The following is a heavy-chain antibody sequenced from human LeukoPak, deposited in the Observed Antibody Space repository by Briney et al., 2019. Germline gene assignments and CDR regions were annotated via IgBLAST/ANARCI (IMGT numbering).Heavy chain of an antibody. CDR3: ARRNAMDV. CDR1: GFTFSNYW. Sequence: PGGSLRLSCAASGFTFSNYWMTWVRQAPGKGLEWVANISRDGSERYYVDSVKGRFTISRDDAKSSLYLQMNSLRAEDTAVYYCARRNAMDVWGQGTTITVSS. J-gene: IGHJ6*02. V-gene: IGHV3-7*03. CDR2: ISRDGSER.